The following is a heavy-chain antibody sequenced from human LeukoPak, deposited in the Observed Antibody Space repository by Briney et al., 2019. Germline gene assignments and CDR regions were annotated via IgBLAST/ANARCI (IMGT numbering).Heavy chain of an antibody. CDR1: GGSISSYY. CDR2: IYYSGST. J-gene: IGHJ4*02. CDR3: AGRITMARGHYPIDY. D-gene: IGHD3-10*01. Sequence: PSETLSLTCTVSGGSISSYYWSWIRQPPGKGLEWIGYIYYSGSTNYNPSLKSRVTISVDTSKNQFSLKLSSVTAADTAVYYCAGRITMARGHYPIDYWGQGTLVTVSS. V-gene: IGHV4-59*01.